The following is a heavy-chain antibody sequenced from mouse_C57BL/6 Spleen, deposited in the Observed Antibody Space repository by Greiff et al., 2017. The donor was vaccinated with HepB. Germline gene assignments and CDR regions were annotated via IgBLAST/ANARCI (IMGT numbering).Heavy chain of an antibody. CDR3: ARYITTVVPYYFDY. V-gene: IGHV1-80*01. CDR1: GYAFSSYW. J-gene: IGHJ2*01. CDR2: IYPGDGDT. Sequence: VQLVESGAELVKPGASVKISCKASGYAFSSYWMNWVKQRPGKGLEWIGQIYPGDGDTNYNGKFKGKATLTADKSSSTAYMQLSSLTSEDSAVYFCARYITTVVPYYFDYWGQGTTLTVSS. D-gene: IGHD1-1*01.